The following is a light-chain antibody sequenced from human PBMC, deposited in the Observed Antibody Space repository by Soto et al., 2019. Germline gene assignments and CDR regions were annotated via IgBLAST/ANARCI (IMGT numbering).Light chain of an antibody. CDR3: QHYVTRPIT. CDR2: GAS. Sequence: EIVITQSPATLSVSPGEGATLSCRASQGIGNTLAWYQQKPGQTPRLLIYGASIRATGVPARFSGSGSGTDSALTIDSLQSEHFAVYYCQHYVTRPITFDGGTKV. CDR1: QGIGNT. J-gene: IGKJ4*01. V-gene: IGKV3-15*01.